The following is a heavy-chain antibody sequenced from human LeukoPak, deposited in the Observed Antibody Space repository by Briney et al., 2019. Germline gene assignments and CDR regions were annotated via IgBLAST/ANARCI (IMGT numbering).Heavy chain of an antibody. V-gene: IGHV1-18*04. CDR1: GYPFTSYA. J-gene: IGHJ4*02. D-gene: IGHD1-26*01. Sequence: ALVRVSCHGSGYPFTSYAITWVRQAPGQGLEWMGWISPYNGNTNYAEKLRDRVTMTTDTSTSTAYMELRSLRSDDTAIYYCARETASLDPTTIAAWLDLWGQGTLVTVSS. CDR3: ARETASLDPTTIAAWLDL. CDR2: ISPYNGNT.